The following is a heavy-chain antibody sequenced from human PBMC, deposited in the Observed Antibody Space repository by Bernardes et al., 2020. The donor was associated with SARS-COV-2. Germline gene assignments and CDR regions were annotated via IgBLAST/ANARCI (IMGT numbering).Heavy chain of an antibody. CDR1: GFSFSTFN. V-gene: IGHV3-48*02. D-gene: IGHD1-26*01. CDR3: ARSPPLDVGSTKTLDY. J-gene: IGHJ4*02. Sequence: GGSLRLSCAASGFSFSTFNMNWVRQAPGKGLEWVSYISGSGEAMFYAENVKGRFTISRDNAKKVLYLQMNRLRDDDTAVYFCARSPPLDVGSTKTLDYWGQGTLVIVSS. CDR2: ISGSGEAM.